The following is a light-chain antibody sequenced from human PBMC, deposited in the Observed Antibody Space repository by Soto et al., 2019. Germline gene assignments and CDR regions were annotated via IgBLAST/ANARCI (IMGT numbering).Light chain of an antibody. CDR1: QNINRF. J-gene: IGKJ4*01. CDR3: QQSYTTPNT. CDR2: GAS. Sequence: DIQMTQSPSSLSASVGDRVTITCRASQNINRFLNWYRQRPGTAPNLLIYGASSLQSGVPSRFSGSGSGTDFTLTISSLQPEYFATYYCQQSYTTPNTFGGGTKVEIK. V-gene: IGKV1-39*01.